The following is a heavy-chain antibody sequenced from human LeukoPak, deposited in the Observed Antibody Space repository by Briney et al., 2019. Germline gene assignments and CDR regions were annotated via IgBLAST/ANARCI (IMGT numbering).Heavy chain of an antibody. CDR3: AKAFIAYQPLLHTDFDY. J-gene: IGHJ4*02. CDR1: GFTFSSYA. V-gene: IGHV3-23*01. D-gene: IGHD2-15*01. CDR2: ISGSGGST. Sequence: PGGSLRLSCAASGFTFSSYAMSWVRQAPGKGLEWVSAISGSGGSTYYADSVKGRFTISRDNSKNTLYLQMNSLRAEDTAVYYCAKAFIAYQPLLHTDFDYWGQGTLVTVSS.